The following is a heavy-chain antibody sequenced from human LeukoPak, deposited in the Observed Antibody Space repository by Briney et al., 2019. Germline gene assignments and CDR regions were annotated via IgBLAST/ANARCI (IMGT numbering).Heavy chain of an antibody. D-gene: IGHD1-26*01. J-gene: IGHJ4*02. CDR1: SGSIKFSSYY. V-gene: IGHV4-39*02. CDR3: AGERGPYYHYFDY. Sequence: PSETLSLTCTVSSGSIKFSSYYWSWVRQPPGKGLEWIGSIYYTGSTYYNSSLKSRVTISVDTSKNQSSLNLTSVTASNTAVYYCAGERGPYYHYFDYWGQGTLVTVSS. CDR2: IYYTGST.